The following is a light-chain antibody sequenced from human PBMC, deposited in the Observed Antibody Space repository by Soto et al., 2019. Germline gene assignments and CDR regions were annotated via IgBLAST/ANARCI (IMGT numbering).Light chain of an antibody. Sequence: EIVLTQSPGTLSLSPGERATLSCRASESVSSSYLAWYQQKPGQAPRLLIYGASTRATGIPDRFSGSGSGTDFTLTISRREPEDSALFYCQQYGGSPRTFGKGTKVEI. J-gene: IGKJ1*01. CDR3: QQYGGSPRT. CDR1: ESVSSSY. V-gene: IGKV3-20*01. CDR2: GAS.